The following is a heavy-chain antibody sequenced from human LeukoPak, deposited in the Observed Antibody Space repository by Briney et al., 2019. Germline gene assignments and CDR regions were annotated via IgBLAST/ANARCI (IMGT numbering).Heavy chain of an antibody. CDR2: IYASGST. CDR3: AGGRTPTTGDY. J-gene: IGHJ4*02. CDR1: GDSISSYY. Sequence: SETLSLTCTVSGDSISSYYWSWIRQPAGKGLEWLGRIYASGSTNYNPSLKGRVTMSVDTSKNQFSLKLSSVTAADTAVYYCAGGRTPTTGDYWGQGTLVTVSS. D-gene: IGHD1-26*01. V-gene: IGHV4-4*07.